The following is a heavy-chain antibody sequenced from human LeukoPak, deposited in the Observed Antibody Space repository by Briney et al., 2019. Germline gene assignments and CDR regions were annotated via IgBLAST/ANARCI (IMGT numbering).Heavy chain of an antibody. Sequence: PGGSLRLSCAASGFTFSSYSMSWVRQAPGKGLVWVSVISGNGGDTFYADSVKGRFTISRDNSKNTLYLQMNSLRAEDTAVYYCAKGAYSSGWYVNYYYMDVWGKGTTVTISS. CDR2: ISGNGGDT. CDR3: AKGAYSSGWYVNYYYMDV. CDR1: GFTFSSYS. V-gene: IGHV3-23*01. J-gene: IGHJ6*03. D-gene: IGHD6-19*01.